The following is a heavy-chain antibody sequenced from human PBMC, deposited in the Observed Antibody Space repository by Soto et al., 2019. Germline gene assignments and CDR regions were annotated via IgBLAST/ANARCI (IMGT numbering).Heavy chain of an antibody. CDR1: GFTFSSYA. D-gene: IGHD1-26*01. V-gene: IGHV3-23*01. Sequence: GGSLRLSCAASGFTFSSYAMSWVRQAPGKGLEWVSAISGSGGSTYYADSVKGRFTISGDNSKNTLFLQMNSLRAEDTALYYCARGCSGTYCVDYWGQGILVTVSS. CDR2: ISGSGGST. J-gene: IGHJ4*02. CDR3: ARGCSGTYCVDY.